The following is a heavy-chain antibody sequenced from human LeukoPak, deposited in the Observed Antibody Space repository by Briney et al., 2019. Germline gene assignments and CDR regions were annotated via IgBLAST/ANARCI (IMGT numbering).Heavy chain of an antibody. D-gene: IGHD2/OR15-2a*01. CDR3: VGNGYYALDY. Sequence: KTSETLSLTCAVSGDPINSIEWWSWVRQSPARGLEWIGEIYHSGGTNYNPSLKSRVTISVDKSKNHLSLKLTSVTAADTAVYFCVGNGYYALDYWGQGALVTVAS. CDR1: GDPINSIEW. CDR2: IYHSGGT. V-gene: IGHV4-4*02. J-gene: IGHJ4*02.